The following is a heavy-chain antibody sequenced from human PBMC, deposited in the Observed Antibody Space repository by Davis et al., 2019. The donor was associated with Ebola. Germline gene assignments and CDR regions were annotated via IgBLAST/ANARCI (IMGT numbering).Heavy chain of an antibody. D-gene: IGHD3-3*01. CDR3: ARDAPFDYDFWSGYYPYYFDY. CDR1: GFTFSSYA. J-gene: IGHJ4*02. CDR2: ISYDGSNK. Sequence: PGGSLRLSCAASGFTFSSYAMHWVRQAPGKGLEWVAVISYDGSNKYYADSVKGRFTISRDNSKNTLYLQMNSLRAEDTAVYYCARDAPFDYDFWSGYYPYYFDYWGQGTLVTVSS. V-gene: IGHV3-30-3*01.